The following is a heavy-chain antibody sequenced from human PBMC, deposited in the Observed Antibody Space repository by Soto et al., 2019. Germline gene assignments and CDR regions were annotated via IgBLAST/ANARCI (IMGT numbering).Heavy chain of an antibody. V-gene: IGHV4-34*01. CDR3: ARRRRGVNFDY. CDR1: GGSFSGYY. J-gene: IGHJ4*02. Sequence: SETLSLTCAVYGGSFSGYYWSWIRQPPGKGLEWIGEINHSGSTNYNPSLKSRVTISVDTSKNQFSLKLSSVTAADTAVYYCARRRRGVNFDYWGQGTLVTVSS. D-gene: IGHD3-10*01. CDR2: INHSGST.